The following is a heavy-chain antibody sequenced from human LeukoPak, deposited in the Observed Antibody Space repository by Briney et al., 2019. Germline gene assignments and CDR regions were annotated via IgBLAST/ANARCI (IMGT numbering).Heavy chain of an antibody. Sequence: PGGSLRLSCAASGFTFSSYWMHWVRQAPAKGLVWVSRINSDGSSTSYADSVKGRFTISRDNAKNTLYLQMNSLRAEDTAVYYCSRVRGYCSGGSCYRDLAFHIWGQGTMVTVSS. CDR2: INSDGSST. CDR1: GFTFSSYW. J-gene: IGHJ3*02. CDR3: SRVRGYCSGGSCYRDLAFHI. D-gene: IGHD2-15*01. V-gene: IGHV3-74*01.